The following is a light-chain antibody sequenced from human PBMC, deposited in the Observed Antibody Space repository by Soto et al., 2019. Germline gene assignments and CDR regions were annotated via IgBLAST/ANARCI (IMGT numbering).Light chain of an antibody. Sequence: EIVLTQFPDTLFLSPGERATFSCRARQSVSGSYLAWYQQQPGQSPRLLIHGATSRATGIPDRFSGSGSGADFTLTISRLEPEDFAVYYCQQYGSFPYTFGQGTKLEIK. CDR2: GAT. CDR3: QQYGSFPYT. CDR1: QSVSGSY. J-gene: IGKJ2*01. V-gene: IGKV3-20*01.